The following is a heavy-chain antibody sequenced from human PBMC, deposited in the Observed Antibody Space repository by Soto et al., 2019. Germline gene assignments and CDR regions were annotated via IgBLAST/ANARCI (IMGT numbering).Heavy chain of an antibody. CDR3: ARQGLYYYDSSLNWFDP. CDR2: IYYSGST. D-gene: IGHD3-22*01. CDR1: GGSISSSSYY. Sequence: PSETLSLTCTVSGGSISSSSYYWGWIRQPPGKGLEWIGSIYYSGSTYYNPSLKSRVTISVDTSKNQFSLKLSSVTAADTAVYYCARQGLYYYDSSLNWFDPWGQGTLVTVSS. J-gene: IGHJ5*02. V-gene: IGHV4-39*01.